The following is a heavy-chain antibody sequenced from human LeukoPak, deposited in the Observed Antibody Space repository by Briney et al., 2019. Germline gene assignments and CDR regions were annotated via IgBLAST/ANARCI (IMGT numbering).Heavy chain of an antibody. V-gene: IGHV3-23*01. CDR1: VFIFSSYA. Sequence: PGRSVGLSCASCVFIFSSYAMSWVRQAPRRGLAVVSAISGSGGSTYYADSVKGRFTISRDNSKNTLYLQMNSLRAEDTAVYYCAKAVAETTDLVYWGQGTLVTVSS. CDR3: AKAVAETTDLVY. D-gene: IGHD6-19*01. CDR2: ISGSGGST. J-gene: IGHJ4*02.